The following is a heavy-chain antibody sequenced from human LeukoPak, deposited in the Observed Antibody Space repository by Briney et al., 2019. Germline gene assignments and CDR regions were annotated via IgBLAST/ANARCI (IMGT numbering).Heavy chain of an antibody. J-gene: IGHJ6*03. CDR1: GYSFTSYW. D-gene: IGHD3-22*01. V-gene: IGHV5-51*01. Sequence: GESLKISCKGSGYSFTSYWIGWVRQMPGKGLEWMGIIYPGDSDTRYSPSFQGQVTISADKSISTAYLQWSSLKASDTAMYYCARLRDYYDSSGSGYYMDVWGKGTTVTVSS. CDR2: IYPGDSDT. CDR3: ARLRDYYDSSGSGYYMDV.